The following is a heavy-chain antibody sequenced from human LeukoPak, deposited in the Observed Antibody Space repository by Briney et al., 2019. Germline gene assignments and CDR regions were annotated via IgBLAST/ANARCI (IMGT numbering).Heavy chain of an antibody. CDR2: INAGNSNT. CDR1: GYTFTNYA. CDR3: ARVGITHTFDF. Sequence: ASVKVSCKASGYTFTNYAMHWVRQAPGQRLEWMGWINAGNSNTKYSQEFQGRVTLTRDTSASTAYMELSSLRSEDMAVYYCARVGITHTFDFWGQGTLVTASS. D-gene: IGHD1-14*01. J-gene: IGHJ4*02. V-gene: IGHV1-3*03.